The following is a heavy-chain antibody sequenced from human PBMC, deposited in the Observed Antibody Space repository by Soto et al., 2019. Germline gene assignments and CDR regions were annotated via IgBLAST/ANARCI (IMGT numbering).Heavy chain of an antibody. CDR3: ARGTTKDYYYYGRDV. CDR1: GYTFTSYD. J-gene: IGHJ6*02. CDR2: MNPNSGNT. D-gene: IGHD4-17*01. V-gene: IGHV1-8*01. Sequence: QVQLVQSGAEVKKPGASVKVSCKASGYTFTSYDINWVRQATGQGLEWMGWMNPNSGNTGYAQKFQGRATLTGNTSKSTANRERSSLRSEDTAVYYGARGTTKDYYYYGRDVWGQGTTVTVSS.